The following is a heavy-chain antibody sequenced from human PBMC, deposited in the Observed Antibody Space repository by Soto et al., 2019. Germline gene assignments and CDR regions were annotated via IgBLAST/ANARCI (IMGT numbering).Heavy chain of an antibody. V-gene: IGHV3-64*01. CDR1: GFTFSSYA. CDR3: ARDGAITFGGDSHYYYMDV. J-gene: IGHJ6*03. D-gene: IGHD3-16*01. CDR2: ISSNGGST. Sequence: GGSRRLSCAASGFTFSSYAMHWVRQAPGKGLEYVSAISSNGGSTYYANSVKGRFTISRDNSKNTLYLQMGSLRAEDMAVYYCARDGAITFGGDSHYYYMDVWGKGTTVTISS.